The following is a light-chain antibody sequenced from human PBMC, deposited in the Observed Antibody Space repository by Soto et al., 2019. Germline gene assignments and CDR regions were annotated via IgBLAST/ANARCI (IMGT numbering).Light chain of an antibody. J-gene: IGKJ4*01. Sequence: EIMMTQSPATLSVSPGERATLSCRASQSISSNLAWYQQKRGQPPRLLIYDTSTRATGIPARFSGSGSGTEYTLTSIILLSEDFGTYYCQQYNKWPLTFGGGTKVEIK. CDR1: QSISSN. CDR2: DTS. CDR3: QQYNKWPLT. V-gene: IGKV3-15*01.